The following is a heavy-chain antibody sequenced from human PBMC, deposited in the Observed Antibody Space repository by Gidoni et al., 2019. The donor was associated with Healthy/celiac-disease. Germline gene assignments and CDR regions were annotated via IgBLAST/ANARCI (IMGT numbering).Heavy chain of an antibody. CDR3: ANRNWND. Sequence: WVRQAPGKGLEWVAVISYDGSNKYYADSVKSRFTISRDNSKNTLYLQMNSLRAEDTAVYYCANRNWNDWGQGTLVTVSS. J-gene: IGHJ4*02. V-gene: IGHV3-30*18. D-gene: IGHD1-20*01. CDR2: ISYDGSNK.